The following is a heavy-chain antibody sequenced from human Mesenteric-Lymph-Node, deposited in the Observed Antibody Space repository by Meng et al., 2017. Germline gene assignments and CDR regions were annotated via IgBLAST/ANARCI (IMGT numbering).Heavy chain of an antibody. CDR1: GFTFSSYW. Sequence: GESLKISCAASGFTFSSYWMSWVRQAPGKGLEWVANIKQDGSEKYYVDSVKGRFTISRDNAKNSLYLQMNSLRAEDTAVYYCAREADSGSYSDYWGQGTLVTVSS. V-gene: IGHV3-7*01. CDR3: AREADSGSYSDY. D-gene: IGHD1-26*01. J-gene: IGHJ4*02. CDR2: IKQDGSEK.